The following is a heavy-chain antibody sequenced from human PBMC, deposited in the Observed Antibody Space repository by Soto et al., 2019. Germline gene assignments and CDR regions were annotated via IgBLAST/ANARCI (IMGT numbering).Heavy chain of an antibody. CDR2: IYSSGST. CDR1: GGSIRSGGYY. D-gene: IGHD3-22*01. CDR3: ALDRGGYYHLDS. J-gene: IGHJ4*02. Sequence: PSETLSLTCTVSGGSIRSGGYYCTWIRQDPGKGLEWIGYIYSSGSTYYNPSLKSRLTMSVDTSKNQFSLRLSSVTAADTAVYYWALDRGGYYHLDSWGQGTLVTVPQ. V-gene: IGHV4-31*03.